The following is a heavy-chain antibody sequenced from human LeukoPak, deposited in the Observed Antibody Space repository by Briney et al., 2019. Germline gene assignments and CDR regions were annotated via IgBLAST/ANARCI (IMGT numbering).Heavy chain of an antibody. J-gene: IGHJ4*01. CDR1: GYTFTGYY. V-gene: IGHV1-2*02. Sequence: GASVKVSCKASGYTFTGYYMHWVRPAPGQGLEWMGWINPNSGGTNYAQKFQGRVTMTRDTSISTAYMELSRLRSDDTAVYYCARDALDLWSGYPTHGDYFDYWDQGTLVTVSS. CDR2: INPNSGGT. CDR3: ARDALDLWSGYPTHGDYFDY. D-gene: IGHD3-3*01.